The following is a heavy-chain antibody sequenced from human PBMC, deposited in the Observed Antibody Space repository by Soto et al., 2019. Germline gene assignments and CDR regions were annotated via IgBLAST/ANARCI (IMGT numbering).Heavy chain of an antibody. Sequence: ASVKVSCKASGYTFTSYYMHWVRQAPGQGLEWMGIINPSGGSTSYAQKFQGRVTMTRDTTTSTVYMELSSLRSEDTAVYYCARVQTGIVAIGGAFDIWGQGTMVTVSS. J-gene: IGHJ3*02. CDR1: GYTFTSYY. CDR3: ARVQTGIVAIGGAFDI. D-gene: IGHD2-15*01. CDR2: INPSGGST. V-gene: IGHV1-46*01.